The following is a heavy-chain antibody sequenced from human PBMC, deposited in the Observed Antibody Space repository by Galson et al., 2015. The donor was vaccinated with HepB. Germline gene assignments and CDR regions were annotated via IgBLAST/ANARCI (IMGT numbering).Heavy chain of an antibody. J-gene: IGHJ4*02. CDR3: AREGREDFSSGWFDY. Sequence: SVKVSCKASGYTFTSYGISWVRQAPGQGLEWMGWISGYNDNTNYAQKFQGRVTMTTDTSTSTAYLELRSLRSDDTAVYYCAREGREDFSSGWFDYWGQGTLVTVSS. D-gene: IGHD6-19*01. V-gene: IGHV1-18*01. CDR1: GYTFTSYG. CDR2: ISGYNDNT.